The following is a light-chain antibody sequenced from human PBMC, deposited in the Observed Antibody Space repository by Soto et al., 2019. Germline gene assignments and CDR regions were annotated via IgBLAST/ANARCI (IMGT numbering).Light chain of an antibody. CDR1: QSVNSKY. V-gene: IGKV3-20*01. J-gene: IGKJ4*01. CDR3: HHYGSS. CDR2: GAS. Sequence: EIVLTQSPGTLSLSPGERASLSCRASQSVNSKYLAWYQQKPGQAPRLVIYGASNRATGLPDRFSGSGSGTDFTLTISRLEPEDFAVYYCHHYGSSFGGGTRVEF.